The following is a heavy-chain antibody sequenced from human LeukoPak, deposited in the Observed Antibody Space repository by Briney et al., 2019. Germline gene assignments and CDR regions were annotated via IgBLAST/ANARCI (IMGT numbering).Heavy chain of an antibody. CDR2: TVSEIDGGTT. D-gene: IGHD1-7*01. CDR1: GFTFNYAW. CDR3: TTDEDWNYARKDV. V-gene: IGHV3-15*04. J-gene: IGHJ6*02. Sequence: GGSLRLSCAASGFTFNYAWMSWVRQVSGKGLEWVGQTVSEIDGGTTDYAAPVKGRFTISRDDSKSTLYLQMNSLKIEDTAVYYCTTDEDWNYARKDVWGQGATVIVSS.